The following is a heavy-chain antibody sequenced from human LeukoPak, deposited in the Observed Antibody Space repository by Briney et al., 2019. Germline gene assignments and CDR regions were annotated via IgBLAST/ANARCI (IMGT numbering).Heavy chain of an antibody. D-gene: IGHD3-22*01. CDR1: GYTFTSYY. CDR3: ARGIAYYDSSGYYYEAARRKNYFDY. CDR2: INPSGGST. V-gene: IGHV1-46*01. Sequence: ASVKVSCKASGYTFTSYYMHWVRQAPGQGLEWMGIINPSGGSTSYAQKFQGRVTMTRGTSTSTVYMELSSLRSEDTAVYYCARGIAYYDSSGYYYEAARRKNYFDYWGQGTLVTVSS. J-gene: IGHJ4*02.